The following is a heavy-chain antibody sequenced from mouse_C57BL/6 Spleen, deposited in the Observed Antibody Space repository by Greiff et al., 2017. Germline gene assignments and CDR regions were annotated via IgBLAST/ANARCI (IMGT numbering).Heavy chain of an antibody. CDR3: ARSTVVEKVDY. D-gene: IGHD1-1*01. Sequence: QVQLKQPGTELVQPGASVKLSCKASGYTFTSYWMHWVKQRPGQGLEWIGNINPSNGGTNYNEKFKSNATLTVDKSSSTAYMQLSSLTSEDSAVYYCARSTVVEKVDYWGQGTTLTVSS. J-gene: IGHJ2*01. V-gene: IGHV1-53*01. CDR2: INPSNGGT. CDR1: GYTFTSYW.